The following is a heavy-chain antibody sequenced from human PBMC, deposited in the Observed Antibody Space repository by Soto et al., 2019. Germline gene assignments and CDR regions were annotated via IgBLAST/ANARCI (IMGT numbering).Heavy chain of an antibody. CDR3: ARDRLNYDNPYNEFYIHA. CDR1: GDSVSSNSAA. Sequence: PSQTLPLTCAISGDSVSSNSAAWNWIRQTPSRSLEWLGRTYYRSKWYNDYAVSVKSRITINPDTSKNHFSLQLNSVTPEDTAVYYCARDRLNYDNPYNEFYIHAWGEGPTVTVSS. D-gene: IGHD1-7*01. V-gene: IGHV6-1*01. J-gene: IGHJ6*03. CDR2: TYYRSKWYN.